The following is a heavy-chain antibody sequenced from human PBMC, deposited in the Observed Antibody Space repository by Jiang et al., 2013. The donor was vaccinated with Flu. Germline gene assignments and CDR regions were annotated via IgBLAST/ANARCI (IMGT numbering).Heavy chain of an antibody. CDR3: ARARSMAAAGTNFDY. CDR1: GDSVSSNSAA. V-gene: IGHV6-1*01. D-gene: IGHD6-13*01. CDR2: TYNRSSWHN. Sequence: GDSVSSNSAAWNWIRQSPSRGLEWLGRTYNRSSWHNDYAVSVKSRISINPDTPKNHFSLHLNSVTPEDTAVYYCARARSMAAAGTNFDYWGQGTLVTVSS. J-gene: IGHJ4*02.